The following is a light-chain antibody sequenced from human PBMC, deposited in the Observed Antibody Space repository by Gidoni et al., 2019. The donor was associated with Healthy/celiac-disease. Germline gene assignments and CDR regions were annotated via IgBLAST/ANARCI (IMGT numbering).Light chain of an antibody. J-gene: IGKJ4*01. CDR2: DAS. CDR3: QQRSNWLT. V-gene: IGKV3-11*01. CDR1: QSVASY. Sequence: EIVLTQSPATLSLSPGERATLSCRASQSVASYLAWYQQKPGQTPRLLIYDASNRATGIPARFSGSGSGTDFTLTISSLELEDFAVYYCQQRSNWLTFGGXTKVEIK.